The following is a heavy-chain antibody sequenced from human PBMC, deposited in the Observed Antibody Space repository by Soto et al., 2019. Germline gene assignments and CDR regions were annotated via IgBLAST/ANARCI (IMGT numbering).Heavy chain of an antibody. Sequence: GGSLRLSCAASGFTFSDYYMNWIRQAPGKGLEWVSYISSSSSYTNYADSVKGRFTISRDNAKNSLYLQMNSLRAEDTAVYYCALSALTRGYYYGMDVWGQGTTVTVSS. D-gene: IGHD2-8*01. J-gene: IGHJ6*02. CDR3: ALSALTRGYYYGMDV. CDR1: GFTFSDYY. V-gene: IGHV3-11*06. CDR2: ISSSSSYT.